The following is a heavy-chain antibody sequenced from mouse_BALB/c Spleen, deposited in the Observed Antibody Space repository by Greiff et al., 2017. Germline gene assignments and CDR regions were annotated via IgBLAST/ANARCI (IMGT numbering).Heavy chain of an antibody. J-gene: IGHJ2*01. Sequence: VQLKQSGTVLARPGASVKMSCKASGYTFTSYWMHWVKQRPGQGLEWIGAIYPGNSDTSYNQKFKGKAKLTAVTSTSTAYMELSSLTNEDSAVYYCTGRSTMITTAWFAYWGQGTTLTVSS. CDR2: IYPGNSDT. V-gene: IGHV1-5*01. D-gene: IGHD2-4*01. CDR1: GYTFTSYW. CDR3: TGRSTMITTAWFAY.